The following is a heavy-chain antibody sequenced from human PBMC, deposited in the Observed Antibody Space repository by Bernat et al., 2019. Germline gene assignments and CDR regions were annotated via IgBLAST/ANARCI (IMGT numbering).Heavy chain of an antibody. CDR3: AKERGYGPFDY. CDR1: GFTFSSYV. D-gene: IGHD4-17*01. J-gene: IGHJ4*02. Sequence: EVQLSESGGGLVQPGGSLRLSCAASGFTFSSYVMSWARQAPGKGLEWVAGITESGGNTYYADSVKGRFTISRDNSKNTLYLQINSLRVEDTAVYYCAKERGYGPFDYWGQGTLVTVSS. CDR2: ITESGGNT. V-gene: IGHV3-23*01.